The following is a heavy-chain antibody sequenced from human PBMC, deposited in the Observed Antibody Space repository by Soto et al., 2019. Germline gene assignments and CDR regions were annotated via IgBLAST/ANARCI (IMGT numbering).Heavy chain of an antibody. V-gene: IGHV3-30*18. Sequence: QVQLVESGGGVVQPGRSLRLSCAASGFIFSSYGMHWVRQAPGKGLEWMAVISYDGSNKYYVDSVKGRFTISRDNSKNTLYLQMNSLRAEDTAVYYCAKDRQEDVIGHYYDFDYWGQGTLVTVSS. J-gene: IGHJ4*02. CDR2: ISYDGSNK. CDR3: AKDRQEDVIGHYYDFDY. CDR1: GFIFSSYG. D-gene: IGHD3-22*01.